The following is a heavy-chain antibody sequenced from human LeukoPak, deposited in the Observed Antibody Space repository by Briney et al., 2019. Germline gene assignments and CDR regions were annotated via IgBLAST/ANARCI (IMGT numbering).Heavy chain of an antibody. CDR3: ARVVPGVSSIAARNWFDP. CDR2: ISAYNGNT. D-gene: IGHD6-6*01. CDR1: RGTFSSYS. J-gene: IGHJ5*02. V-gene: IGHV1-18*01. Sequence: ASVKVSCKASRGTFSSYSISWVRQAPGQGLEWMGWISAYNGNTNYAQNLQGRVTMTTDTSTSTAYMELRSLRSDDTAVYYCARVVPGVSSIAARNWFDPWGQGTLVTVSS.